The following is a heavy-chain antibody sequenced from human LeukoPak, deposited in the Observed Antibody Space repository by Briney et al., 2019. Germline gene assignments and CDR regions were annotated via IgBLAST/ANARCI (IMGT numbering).Heavy chain of an antibody. V-gene: IGHV4-39*07. J-gene: IGHJ3*02. D-gene: IGHD3-22*01. CDR1: GGSISSSTYY. Sequence: PSETLSLTCTVSGGSISSSTYYWGWIRQPPGKGLEWIGSIYYSGSTYYNPSLESRVTISVDTSKNQFSLKLSSVTAADTAVYYCARVWGLMIVGAFDIWGQGTMVTVSS. CDR3: ARVWGLMIVGAFDI. CDR2: IYYSGST.